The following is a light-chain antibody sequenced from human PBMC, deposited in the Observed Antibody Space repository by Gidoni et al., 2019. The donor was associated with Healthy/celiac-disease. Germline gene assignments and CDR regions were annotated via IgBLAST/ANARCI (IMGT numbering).Light chain of an antibody. Sequence: DIQMTQSPSSLSASVGDRVTITCRASQSLSSYLNWYQQKPGKAPQLLIYAASSLQSGVPSRCSGSGSGTDFPLTISSLQPEDFATYYCQQGYSTLWTFGQGTKVEIK. CDR3: QQGYSTLWT. CDR1: QSLSSY. J-gene: IGKJ1*01. CDR2: AAS. V-gene: IGKV1-39*01.